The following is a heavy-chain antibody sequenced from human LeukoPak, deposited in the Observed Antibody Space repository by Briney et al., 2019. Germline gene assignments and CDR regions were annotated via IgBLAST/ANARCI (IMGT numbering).Heavy chain of an antibody. D-gene: IGHD3-9*01. J-gene: IGHJ4*02. V-gene: IGHV3-23*01. CDR2: ISGSGGST. CDR3: AKSARFDWYIDY. CDR1: GFTFSSYA. Sequence: GGSLRLSCAASGFTFSSYAMSWVRQPPGKGLEWVSSISGSGGSTYYADSVKGRFTISRDNSKNTLYLQMNSLRAEDTAVYYCAKSARFDWYIDYWGQGTLVTVSS.